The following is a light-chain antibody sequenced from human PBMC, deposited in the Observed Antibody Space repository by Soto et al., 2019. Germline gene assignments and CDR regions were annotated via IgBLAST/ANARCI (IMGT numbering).Light chain of an antibody. V-gene: IGKV3-15*01. Sequence: EIVMTQYPATLSVSPGERATVSCRSSQSVSSNLAWYQQKPGQAPRLLIYGASTRATGIPARFSGSGSGTEFTLTISSLQSEDFAVYYCQQYNNGPPLTFGQGTRLEI. CDR1: QSVSSN. CDR2: GAS. J-gene: IGKJ5*01. CDR3: QQYNNGPPLT.